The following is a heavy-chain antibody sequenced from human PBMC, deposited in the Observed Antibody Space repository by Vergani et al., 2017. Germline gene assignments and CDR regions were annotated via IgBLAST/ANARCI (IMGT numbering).Heavy chain of an antibody. CDR2: IYYSGST. J-gene: IGHJ5*02. D-gene: IGHD3-3*01. CDR1: GGSISSGGYY. Sequence: QVQLQESGPGLVKPSQTLSLTCTVSGGSISSGGYYWSWIRQHPGKGLEWIGYIYYSGSTYYNPSLKGRVTISVDTSKNQFSLKLSAVTAADTAVYYCARDGGFDVTIFGVVPRGWFDPWGQGTLVTVSS. V-gene: IGHV4-31*03. CDR3: ARDGGFDVTIFGVVPRGWFDP.